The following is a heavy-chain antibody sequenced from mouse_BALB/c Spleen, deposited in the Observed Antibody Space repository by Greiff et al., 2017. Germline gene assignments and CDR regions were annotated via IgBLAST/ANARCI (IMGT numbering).Heavy chain of an antibody. D-gene: IGHD1-2*01. V-gene: IGHV2-5-1*01. CDR3: AKEGYGYVGAMDY. Sequence: QVQLQQPGPSLVQPSQSLSITCTVSGFSLTSYGVHWVRQSPGKGLEWLGVIWRGGSTDYNAAFMSRLSITKDNSKSQVFFKMNSLQADDTAIYYCAKEGYGYVGAMDYWGQGTSVTVSS. CDR1: GFSLTSYG. CDR2: IWRGGST. J-gene: IGHJ4*01.